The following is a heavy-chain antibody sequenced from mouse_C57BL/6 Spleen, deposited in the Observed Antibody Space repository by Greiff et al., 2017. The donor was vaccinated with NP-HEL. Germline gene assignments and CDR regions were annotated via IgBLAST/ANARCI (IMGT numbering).Heavy chain of an antibody. V-gene: IGHV1-82*01. CDR1: GYAFSSSW. CDR2: IYPGDGDT. CDR3: ANGYYVRY. Sequence: VQLQQSGPELVKPGASVKISCKASGYAFSSSWMNWVKQRPGKGLEWIGRIYPGDGDTNYNGKFKGKATLTADKSSSTAYMQLSSLTSEDSAVYFCANGYYVRYWGQGTTLTVSS. D-gene: IGHD2-3*01. J-gene: IGHJ2*01.